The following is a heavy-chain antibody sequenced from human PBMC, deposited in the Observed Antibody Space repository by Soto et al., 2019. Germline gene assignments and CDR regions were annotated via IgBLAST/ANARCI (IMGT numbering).Heavy chain of an antibody. J-gene: IGHJ6*02. CDR3: ARDQSLQVGVGPFWIDV. CDR1: GFTFSDYW. Sequence: GGSLRLSCAASGFTFSDYWMSWVRQAPGKGLEWVANMKQDGSEEYYVDSVKGRFTISRDNAKKSLYLQMNSLRAEDTAVYYCARDQSLQVGVGPFWIDVWGQGTTVTVSS. CDR2: MKQDGSEE. V-gene: IGHV3-7*03. D-gene: IGHD3-3*01.